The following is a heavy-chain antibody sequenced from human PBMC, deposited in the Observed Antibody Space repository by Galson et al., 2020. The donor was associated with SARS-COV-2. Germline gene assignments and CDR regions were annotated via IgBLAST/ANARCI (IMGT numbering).Heavy chain of an antibody. CDR3: ATALAIVVVPAAIQPSHNYYYGMDV. V-gene: IGHV3-7*03. D-gene: IGHD2-2*01. CDR2: IKQDGSEK. CDR1: GFTFSSYW. Sequence: GGSLRLSCAASGFTFSSYWMSWVRQAPGKGLEWVANIKQDGSEKYYVDSVKGRFTISRDNAKNSLYLQMNSLRAEDTAVYYCATALAIVVVPAAIQPSHNYYYGMDVWGQGTTVTVSS. J-gene: IGHJ6*02.